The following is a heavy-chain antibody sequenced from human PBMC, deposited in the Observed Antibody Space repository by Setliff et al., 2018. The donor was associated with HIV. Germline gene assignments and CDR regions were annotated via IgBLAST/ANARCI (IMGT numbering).Heavy chain of an antibody. CDR2: ISWNSGSI. D-gene: IGHD4-17*01. CDR3: ARDRGPYGDNGMDV. V-gene: IGHV3-20*04. J-gene: IGHJ6*02. CDR1: GFTLSSYA. Sequence: PGGSLRLSCAASGFTLSSYAMSWVRQAPGKGLEWVPSISWNSGSIGYADSVKGRFTISRDNAKMSLYLQVNSLSAEDTAVYYCARDRGPYGDNGMDVWGQGTTVTVSS.